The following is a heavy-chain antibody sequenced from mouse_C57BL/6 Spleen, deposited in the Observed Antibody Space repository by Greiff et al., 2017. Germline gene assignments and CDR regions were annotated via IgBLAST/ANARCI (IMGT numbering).Heavy chain of an antibody. CDR2: ISSGGDYI. D-gene: IGHD2-3*01. CDR1: GFTFSSYA. V-gene: IGHV5-9-1*02. CDR3: TRDDGYSFHWYFDV. Sequence: EVQVVESGEGLVKPGGSLKLSCAASGFTFSSYAMSWVRQTPEKRLEWVAYISSGGDYIYYADTVKGRFTISRDNARNTLYLQMSSRKSEDTAMYYCTRDDGYSFHWYFDVWGTGTTVTVSS. J-gene: IGHJ1*03.